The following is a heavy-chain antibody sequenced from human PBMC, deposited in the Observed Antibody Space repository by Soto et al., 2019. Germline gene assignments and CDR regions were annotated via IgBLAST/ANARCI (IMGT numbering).Heavy chain of an antibody. CDR1: GYTFTNYG. V-gene: IGHV1-18*01. Sequence: QVQLVQSGAEVKKPGASVKVSCRASGYTFTNYGVTWVRQAPGQGLEWMGWISAYNGDTNYAQKLQGRVTMTTDTSTTPVYMELRSLRSDDTAVYYCAGGGVGVMVRGVANWFDPWGQGTLVTVSS. CDR2: ISAYNGDT. D-gene: IGHD3-10*01. CDR3: AGGGVGVMVRGVANWFDP. J-gene: IGHJ5*02.